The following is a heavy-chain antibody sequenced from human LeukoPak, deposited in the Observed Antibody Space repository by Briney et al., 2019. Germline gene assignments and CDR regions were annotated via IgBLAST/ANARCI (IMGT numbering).Heavy chain of an antibody. CDR3: ARDYGPYPGCSWFDP. CDR2: INCNGGGT. D-gene: IGHD2-21*01. Sequence: ASVKFSCKASGYTFTGYYIHWVRQAPGQGLEWMGRINCNGGGTSYAQKFQGRVTMTRDTSISTAYMELDRLTSDDTAVYYCARDYGPYPGCSWFDPWGQGTLVTVSS. V-gene: IGHV1-2*06. J-gene: IGHJ5*02. CDR1: GYTFTGYY.